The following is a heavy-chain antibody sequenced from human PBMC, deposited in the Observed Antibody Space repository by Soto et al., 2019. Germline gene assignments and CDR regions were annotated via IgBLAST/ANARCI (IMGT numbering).Heavy chain of an antibody. CDR3: ARDRSCSSTSCYRRYPGYYYYYYMDV. J-gene: IGHJ6*03. CDR2: ISSSSSYI. V-gene: IGHV3-21*01. D-gene: IGHD2-2*01. Sequence: GGSLRLSCAASGFTFSSYSMNWVRQAPGKGLEWVSSISSSSSYIYYADSVKGRFTISRDNAKNSLYLQMNSLRAEDTAVYYCARDRSCSSTSCYRRYPGYYYYYYMDVWGKGTTVTVSS. CDR1: GFTFSSYS.